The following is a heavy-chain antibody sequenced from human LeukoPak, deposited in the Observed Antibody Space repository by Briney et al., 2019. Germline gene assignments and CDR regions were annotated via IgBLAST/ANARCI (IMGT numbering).Heavy chain of an antibody. CDR1: GFTVSSSY. D-gene: IGHD1-1*01. CDR2: IKQDGNEK. Sequence: GSLRLSCTASGFTVSSSYMTWVRQAPGKGLEWVANIKQDGNEKYYVDSVKGRFIISRDNAKNSLYLQMNNLRAEGTAVCYCARGARYGDYWGQGTLVTVSS. J-gene: IGHJ4*02. V-gene: IGHV3-7*04. CDR3: ARGARYGDY.